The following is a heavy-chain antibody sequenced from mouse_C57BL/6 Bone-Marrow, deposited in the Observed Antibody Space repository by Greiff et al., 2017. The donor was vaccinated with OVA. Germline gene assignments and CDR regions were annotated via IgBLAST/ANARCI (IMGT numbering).Heavy chain of an antibody. CDR3: AHYGSRLYLHY. CDR2: IAPSDSYI. CDR1: GYTFTNYW. J-gene: IGHJ2*02. Sequence: VKLMESGAELVRPGTSVKLSCKASGYTFTNYWMHWVKQRPGQGLEWIGVIAPSDSYINYNQKLKGRATVTVDTSSSTAYMHLSSLTSEDSAVYYCAHYGSRLYLHYWGQGTSLTVSS. V-gene: IGHV1-59*01. D-gene: IGHD1-1*01.